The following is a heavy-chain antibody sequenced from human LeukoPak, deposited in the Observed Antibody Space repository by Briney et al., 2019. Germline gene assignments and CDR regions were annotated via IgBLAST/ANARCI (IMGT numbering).Heavy chain of an antibody. Sequence: SETLSLTCGVSGRHIRSTNWLSWVRHPPGPGLEWIGEMSPSGKTNFTPSLTGRETMSLDECRTQLSLQRPSVTAAYTAIYDCSRESGAFCPFGYWGQGTLVIVPP. CDR3: SRESGAFCPFGY. D-gene: IGHD1-26*01. CDR2: MSPSGKT. CDR1: GRHIRSTNW. J-gene: IGHJ4*02. V-gene: IGHV4/OR15-8*02.